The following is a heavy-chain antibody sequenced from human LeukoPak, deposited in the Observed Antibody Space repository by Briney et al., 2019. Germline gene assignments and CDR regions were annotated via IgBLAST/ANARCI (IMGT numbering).Heavy chain of an antibody. J-gene: IGHJ4*02. V-gene: IGHV3-21*01. D-gene: IGHD3-10*01. CDR2: ISSSSYI. CDR1: GFTFSSYS. CDR3: ARDLGHMVRGVLDY. Sequence: PGGSLRLSCAASGFTFSSYSMNWVRQAPGKGLEWVSSISSSSYIYYADSVKGRFTISRDNAKNSLYLQMNSLRAEDTAVYYCARDLGHMVRGVLDYWGQGTLVTVSS.